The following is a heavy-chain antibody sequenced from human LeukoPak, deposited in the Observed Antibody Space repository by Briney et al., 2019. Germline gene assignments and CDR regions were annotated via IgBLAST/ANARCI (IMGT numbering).Heavy chain of an antibody. V-gene: IGHV1-2*02. Sequence: ASVKVSCKASGYTFTGYYMHWVRQAPGQGLEWMGWINPKSGGTNYAQKFQGRVTMTRDTSISTAYMELSRLRSDDTAVYYCASLDSSGYQSFDYWGQGTLVTVSS. CDR3: ASLDSSGYQSFDY. D-gene: IGHD3-22*01. CDR2: INPKSGGT. CDR1: GYTFTGYY. J-gene: IGHJ4*02.